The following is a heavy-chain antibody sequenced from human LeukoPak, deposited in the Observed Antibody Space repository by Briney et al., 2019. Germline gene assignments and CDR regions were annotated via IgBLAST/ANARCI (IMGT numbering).Heavy chain of an antibody. J-gene: IGHJ4*02. V-gene: IGHV3-66*01. CDR2: IYSGGST. Sequence: GGSLRLSCAASGFTVSSNYMSWVRQAPGKGLEWVSVIYSGGSTYYADSVKGRFTISRDNSKNTLYLQMNSLRAEDTAVYYCARGVRGPIYFDYWGQGTLVTVSS. CDR1: GFTVSSNY. CDR3: ARGVRGPIYFDY. D-gene: IGHD3-10*01.